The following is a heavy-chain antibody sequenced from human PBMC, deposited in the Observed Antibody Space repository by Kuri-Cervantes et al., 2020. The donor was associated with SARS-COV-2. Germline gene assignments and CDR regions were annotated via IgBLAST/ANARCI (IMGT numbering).Heavy chain of an antibody. CDR3: AIPRNDYYDSSGPFLS. CDR1: GFTFSSYA. V-gene: IGHV3-23*01. Sequence: GGSLRLSCAASGFTFSSYAMSWVRQAPGKGLEWVSGISAITSSTYYADSVKGRFTTSRDNSKNTMYLQMNSLRAEDTAVYYCAIPRNDYYDSSGPFLSWGQGTLVTVSS. CDR2: ISAITSST. J-gene: IGHJ5*02. D-gene: IGHD3-22*01.